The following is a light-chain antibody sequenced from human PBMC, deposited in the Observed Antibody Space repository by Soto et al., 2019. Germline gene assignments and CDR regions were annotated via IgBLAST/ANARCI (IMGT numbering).Light chain of an antibody. CDR2: DVS. Sequence: QSVLTQPASVSGSPGQSITISCTGTSSDVGGHNSVSWYQQHPGTAPKLMIYDVSNRPSRVSNRFSGSKSGNTASLTISGLQAEDEADYYCSSYISNIHVVFGGGTKLTVL. J-gene: IGLJ2*01. CDR3: SSYISNIHVV. CDR1: SSDVGGHNS. V-gene: IGLV2-14*01.